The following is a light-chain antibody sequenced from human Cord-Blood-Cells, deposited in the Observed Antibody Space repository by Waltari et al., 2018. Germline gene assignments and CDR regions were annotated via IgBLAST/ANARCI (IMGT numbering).Light chain of an antibody. V-gene: IGLV2-14*01. CDR3: SSYTSSSTLV. CDR2: EVS. J-gene: IGLJ1*01. Sequence: QSALTQHASVSGSPGQSITTSCTGTSSDVGGYNYVSWYQQHPGKAPKLMIYEVSNRPSGVSNRFSGSKSGNTASLTISGLQAEDEADYYCSSYTSSSTLVFGTGTKVTVL. CDR1: SSDVGGYNY.